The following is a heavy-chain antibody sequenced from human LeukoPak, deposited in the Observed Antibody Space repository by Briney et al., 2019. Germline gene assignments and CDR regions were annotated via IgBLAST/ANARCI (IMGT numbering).Heavy chain of an antibody. CDR1: GGSISSYY. J-gene: IGHJ4*02. Sequence: KPSETLSLTCTVSGGSISSYYWSWIRQPPGKGLEWIGNIYYSGGTTYNPSLKSRVTISVDTSKNQFSLKLSSVTAADTAVYYCARQGIQHGVAGPSDYWGQGTLVTVSS. D-gene: IGHD2-15*01. V-gene: IGHV4-59*08. CDR3: ARQGIQHGVAGPSDY. CDR2: IYYSGGT.